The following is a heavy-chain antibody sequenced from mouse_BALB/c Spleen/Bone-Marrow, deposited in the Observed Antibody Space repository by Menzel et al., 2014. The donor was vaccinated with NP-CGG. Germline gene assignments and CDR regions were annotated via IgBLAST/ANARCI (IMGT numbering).Heavy chain of an antibody. D-gene: IGHD2-4*01. Sequence: EVHLVESGGGLVQPGGSLRLSCATSGFTFTDYYMSWVRQPPGKALEWLGFIRNKDNGYTTEYSASVKGRFTISRDNSQSILYLQINTLRAEDSATYYCAREIINDYHWYFDVWGAGTTVTVSS. V-gene: IGHV7-3*02. J-gene: IGHJ1*01. CDR3: AREIINDYHWYFDV. CDR1: GFTFTDYY. CDR2: IRNKDNGYTT.